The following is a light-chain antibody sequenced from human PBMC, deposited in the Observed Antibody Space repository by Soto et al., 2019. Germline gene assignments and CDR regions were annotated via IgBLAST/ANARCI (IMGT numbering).Light chain of an antibody. Sequence: QSLLTQPASLSGSPGQSITISCTGTRSDVGGYNYVSWYQQHPGKAPKLMIYDVSNRPSGVSNRFSGSKSGNTASLTISGLQAEDEADYYCSSYTSSSTFYVFGTGTKVT. CDR1: RSDVGGYNY. J-gene: IGLJ1*01. CDR2: DVS. V-gene: IGLV2-14*01. CDR3: SSYTSSSTFYV.